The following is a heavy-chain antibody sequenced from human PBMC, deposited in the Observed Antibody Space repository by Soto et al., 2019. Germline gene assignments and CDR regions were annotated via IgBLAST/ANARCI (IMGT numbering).Heavy chain of an antibody. D-gene: IGHD2-15*01. CDR1: GGSFSGYY. V-gene: IGHV4-34*01. CDR2: INHSGSS. Sequence: SETLSLTCAVYGGSFSGYYWSWIRQSPGKGLEWIGEINHSGSSISNPSLKSRVTISVDTSKNQFSLKLRSVTAADTAAYYCARGISLIVEVHRDAPDKYYFDSWSQGTLVTVSS. CDR3: ARGISLIVEVHRDAPDKYYFDS. J-gene: IGHJ4*02.